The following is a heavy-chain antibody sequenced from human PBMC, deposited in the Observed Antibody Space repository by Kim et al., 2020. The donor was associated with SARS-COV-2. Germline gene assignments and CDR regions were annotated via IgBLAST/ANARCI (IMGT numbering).Heavy chain of an antibody. D-gene: IGHD3-10*01. CDR1: GFTFSSYG. Sequence: GGSLRLSCAASGFTFSSYGMHWVRQAPGKGLEWVAVIWYDGSNKYYADSVKGRFTISRDNSKNTLYLQMNSLRAEDTAVYYCARSITMVRGVCPLDYWGQGTLVTVSS. CDR3: ARSITMVRGVCPLDY. J-gene: IGHJ4*02. CDR2: IWYDGSNK. V-gene: IGHV3-33*01.